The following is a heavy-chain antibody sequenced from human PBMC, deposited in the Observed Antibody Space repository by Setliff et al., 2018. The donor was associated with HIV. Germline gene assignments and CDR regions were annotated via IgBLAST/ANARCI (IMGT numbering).Heavy chain of an antibody. CDR2: IYNSGST. CDR3: ARETNASGSLTAYWYFDL. V-gene: IGHV4-30-4*08. Sequence: PSETLSLTCTVSGGSISSGDYYWTWIRQPPGKGLEWIGYIYNSGSTYYEPSLRGRATISIDRSKNQFSLKLNSVTAADTAVYYCARETNASGSLTAYWYFDLWGRGTLVTVSS. D-gene: IGHD3-10*01. J-gene: IGHJ2*01. CDR1: GGSISSGDYY.